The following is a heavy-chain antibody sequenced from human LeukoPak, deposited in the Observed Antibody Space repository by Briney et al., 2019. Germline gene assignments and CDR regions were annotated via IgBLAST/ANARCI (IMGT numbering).Heavy chain of an antibody. D-gene: IGHD3-10*01. J-gene: IGHJ4*02. V-gene: IGHV3-30*18. CDR3: ADDTQITMVRGVIDYGGIFDY. CDR2: ISYDGSNK. CDR1: GFTFSSYG. Sequence: GGSLRLCCAASGFTFSSYGMHWVRQAPGKGLEWVAVISYDGSNKYYADSVKGRFTISRDNSKNTLYLQMNSLRAEDTAVYYCADDTQITMVRGVIDYGGIFDYWGQGTLVTVSS.